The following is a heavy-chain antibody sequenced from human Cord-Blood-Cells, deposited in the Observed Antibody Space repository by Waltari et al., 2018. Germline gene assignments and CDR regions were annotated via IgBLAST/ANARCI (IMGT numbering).Heavy chain of an antibody. J-gene: IGHJ6*02. Sequence: QLQLQESGPGLVKPSETLSLTCTVSGGSISSSSYYWGWIRQPPGKGLEWIGSIYYSGSTYYNPSLKSRVTISVDTSKNQFSLKLSSVTAADTAVYHCARQPSSGWYYYYYGMDVWGQGTTVTVSS. V-gene: IGHV4-39*01. CDR1: GGSISSSSYY. CDR2: IYYSGST. CDR3: ARQPSSGWYYYYYGMDV. D-gene: IGHD6-19*01.